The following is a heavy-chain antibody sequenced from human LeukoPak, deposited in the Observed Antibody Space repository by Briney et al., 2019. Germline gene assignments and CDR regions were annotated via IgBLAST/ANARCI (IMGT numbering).Heavy chain of an antibody. CDR2: MNPNSGNT. CDR1: GYTFTSYD. V-gene: IGHV1-8*01. D-gene: IGHD3-22*01. Sequence: ASVKVSCKASGYTFTSYDINRVRQATGQGLEWMGWMNPNSGNTGYAQKFQGRVTMTRNTSISTAYMELSSLRSEDTAVYYCARGSSGYYYGTTFDYWGQGTLVTVSS. J-gene: IGHJ4*02. CDR3: ARGSSGYYYGTTFDY.